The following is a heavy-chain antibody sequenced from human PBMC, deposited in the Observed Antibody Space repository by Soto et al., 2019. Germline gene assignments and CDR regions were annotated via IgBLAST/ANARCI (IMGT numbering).Heavy chain of an antibody. CDR2: ISYDGSNK. CDR3: AKDLLAYGIIDY. V-gene: IGHV3-30*18. D-gene: IGHD2-15*01. J-gene: IGHJ4*02. CDR1: GFTFSSYG. Sequence: QVQLVESGGGVVQPGRSLRLSCAASGFTFSSYGRHWVRQAPGKGLEWVAVISYDGSNKYYADSVKGRFTISRDNSKNTLYLQMNSLRAEDTAVYYCAKDLLAYGIIDYWGQGTLVTVSS.